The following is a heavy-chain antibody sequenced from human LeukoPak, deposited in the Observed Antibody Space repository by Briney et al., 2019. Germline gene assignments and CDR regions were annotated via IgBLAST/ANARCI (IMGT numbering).Heavy chain of an antibody. D-gene: IGHD5-12*01. J-gene: IGHJ4*02. V-gene: IGHV3-74*01. CDR1: GFTFSTYW. CDR3: ARGGNGYEPFDY. CDR2: INSYGSST. Sequence: PGGSLRLSCAASGFTFSTYWMHWVRQAPGKGLAWVSRINSYGSSTSYADSVKGRFTISRDNAKNTLYLQMNSLRAEDTAVYYCARGGNGYEPFDYWGQGTLVTFSS.